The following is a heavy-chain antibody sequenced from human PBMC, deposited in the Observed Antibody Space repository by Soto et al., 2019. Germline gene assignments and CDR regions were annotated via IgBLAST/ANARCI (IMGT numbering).Heavy chain of an antibody. J-gene: IGHJ5*02. CDR2: ISSSGSTI. CDR3: ARLNITIFGVVTGNWFDP. Sequence: PGGSLRLSCAASGFTFSDYYMSWIRQAPGKGLEWVSYISSSGSTIYYADSVKGRFTISRDNAKNSLYLQMNSLRAEDTAVYYCARLNITIFGVVTGNWFDPWGQGTLVTVSS. V-gene: IGHV3-11*01. CDR1: GFTFSDYY. D-gene: IGHD3-3*01.